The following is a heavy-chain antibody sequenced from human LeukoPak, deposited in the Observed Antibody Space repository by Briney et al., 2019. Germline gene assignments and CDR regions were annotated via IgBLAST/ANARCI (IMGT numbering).Heavy chain of an antibody. CDR3: ARHYGP. D-gene: IGHD3-16*01. CDR1: GVSFSGYY. V-gene: IGHV4-34*01. CDR2: IYYSGST. Sequence: SETLSLTCAVYGVSFSGYYWSWIRQPPGKGLEWIGSIYYSGSTYYNPSLKSRVTISVDTSKNQFSLKLNSVTATDTAVYYCARHYGPWGQGTLVTASS. J-gene: IGHJ4*02.